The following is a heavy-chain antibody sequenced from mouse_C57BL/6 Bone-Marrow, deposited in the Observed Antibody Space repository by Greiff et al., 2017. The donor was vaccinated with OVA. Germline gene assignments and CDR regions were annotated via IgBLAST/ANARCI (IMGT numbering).Heavy chain of an antibody. D-gene: IGHD6-1*01. Sequence: QVQLQQPGAELVRPGSSVKLSCKASGYTFTSYWMDLVKQRPGQGLEWIGNIYPSDSETHYNQTFKDKATLTVDKASSTAYMQLSSLTSEDSAVYYCARDSLYAMDYWGQGTSVTVST. CDR2: IYPSDSET. CDR3: ARDSLYAMDY. CDR1: GYTFTSYW. V-gene: IGHV1-61*01. J-gene: IGHJ4*01.